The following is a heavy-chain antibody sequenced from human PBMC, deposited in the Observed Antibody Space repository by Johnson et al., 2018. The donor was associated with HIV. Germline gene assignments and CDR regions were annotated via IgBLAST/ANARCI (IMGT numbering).Heavy chain of an antibody. CDR3: AKDLSDISVYHDAFDI. V-gene: IGHV3-20*04. CDR1: GFIFDDYG. D-gene: IGHD3-22*01. CDR2: INWNGAST. J-gene: IGHJ3*02. Sequence: VQLVESGGGLVKPGGSLRLSCAASGFIFDDYGMSWVRQVPGKGLEWVSGINWNGASTGYADSVKGRFTISRDNAEDSLYLQMDSLRAEDTAVDYCAKDLSDISVYHDAFDIWGQGTMVTVSS.